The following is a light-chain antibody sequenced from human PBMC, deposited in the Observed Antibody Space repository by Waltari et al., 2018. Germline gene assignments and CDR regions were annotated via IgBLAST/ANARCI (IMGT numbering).Light chain of an antibody. J-gene: IGKJ2*01. Sequence: DIVMTQSPLSLPVTPGEPASIYCRSSQSLLHSNGKTFFDWYLQKPGQSPQLLIYLGSNRASGVPDRFSGSQSGTDFTLEISRVEAEDVGIYYCMQALQTPYTFGQGTKLEIK. V-gene: IGKV2-28*01. CDR3: MQALQTPYT. CDR1: QSLLHSNGKTF. CDR2: LGS.